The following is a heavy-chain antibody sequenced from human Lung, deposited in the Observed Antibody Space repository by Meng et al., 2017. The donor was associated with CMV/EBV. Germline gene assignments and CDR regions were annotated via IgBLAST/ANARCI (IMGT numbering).Heavy chain of an antibody. CDR1: GFTFSSCA. Sequence: SXAASGFTFSSCAMHWVRQAPGKGLEWVAVISYDGSNKYYADSVQGRFTISRDNSKNTLYVQMNSLRAEDTAVYYCARTFGVDYYAMDVWGQGSXVTVAS. CDR3: ARTFGVDYYAMDV. V-gene: IGHV3-30*04. J-gene: IGHJ6*02. D-gene: IGHD3-3*01. CDR2: ISYDGSNK.